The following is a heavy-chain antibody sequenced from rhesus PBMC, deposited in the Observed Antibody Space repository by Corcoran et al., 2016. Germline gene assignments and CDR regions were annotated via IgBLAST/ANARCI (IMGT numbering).Heavy chain of an antibody. CDR2: IYGNGGST. D-gene: IGHD4-29*01. CDR3: ARLEGSTDFDY. J-gene: IGHJ4*01. Sequence: QVQLQESGPAVVKPSETLSLTCAVSGGSISSSNWWSWIRQSPGKGLEWIGGIYGNGGSTEYNPSLKSRITISIDTSKNQFSLKLSAVTAADTAVYYCARLEGSTDFDYWGQGVLVTVSS. CDR1: GGSISSSNW. V-gene: IGHV4-93*02.